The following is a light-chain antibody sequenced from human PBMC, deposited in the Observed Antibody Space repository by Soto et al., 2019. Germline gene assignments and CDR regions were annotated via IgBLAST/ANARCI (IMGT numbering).Light chain of an antibody. Sequence: QSVLTQPPSASGTPGQRVTISCSGSSSNIGSNTVNWYQQLPGTAPKLLIHTNNERPSGVPDRFSGSKSGTSASLAISGIQSADEADYYCAGWDDSMNGLYVFGTGIKVTVL. V-gene: IGLV1-44*01. CDR2: TNN. J-gene: IGLJ1*01. CDR3: AGWDDSMNGLYV. CDR1: SSNIGSNT.